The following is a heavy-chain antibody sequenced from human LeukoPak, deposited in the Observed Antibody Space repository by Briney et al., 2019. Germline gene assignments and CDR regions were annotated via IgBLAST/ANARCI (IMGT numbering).Heavy chain of an antibody. CDR2: ISGSGGST. J-gene: IGHJ6*03. CDR3: AKGLLRYYYYYMDV. Sequence: PGGSLRLSCAASGFTFSSYAMSWVRQAPGEGLEGVSAISGSGGSTYYADSVKGRFTISRDNSKNTLYLQMNSLRAEDTAVYYCAKGLLRYYYYYMDVWGKGTTVTVSS. D-gene: IGHD3-10*01. V-gene: IGHV3-23*01. CDR1: GFTFSSYA.